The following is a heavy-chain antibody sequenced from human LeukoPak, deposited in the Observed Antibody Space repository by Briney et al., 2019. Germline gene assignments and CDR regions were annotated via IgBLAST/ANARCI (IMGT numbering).Heavy chain of an antibody. J-gene: IGHJ4*02. Sequence: ASVKVSCKASGGTFSSYAISWVRQAPGQGLEWMGGIIPIFGTADYAQKFQGRVTITADESTSTAYMELSSLRSEDTAVYYCARAYGDYKYYFDYWGQGTLVTVSS. D-gene: IGHD4-17*01. CDR1: GGTFSSYA. CDR2: IIPIFGTA. V-gene: IGHV1-69*13. CDR3: ARAYGDYKYYFDY.